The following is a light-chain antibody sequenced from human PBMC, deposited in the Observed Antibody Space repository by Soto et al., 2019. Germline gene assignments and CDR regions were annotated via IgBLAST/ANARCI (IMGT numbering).Light chain of an antibody. V-gene: IGKV3-15*01. Sequence: EIVMTHSPATLSVSPGERATLSCRASQSVSNNLAWYQQKPGQAPRLLIYGASTRATAIPARFSGSGSGTEFTLTISSLQSEDFATYYCQQSYSTPLTFGGGTKVEIK. CDR1: QSVSNN. CDR2: GAS. J-gene: IGKJ4*01. CDR3: QQSYSTPLT.